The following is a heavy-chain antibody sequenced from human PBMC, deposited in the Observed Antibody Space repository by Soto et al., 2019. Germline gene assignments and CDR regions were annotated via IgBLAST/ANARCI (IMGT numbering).Heavy chain of an antibody. CDR1: GFTFGSYA. Sequence: GVSLRRSCTASGFTFGSYAMSWVRQAPGKGLEWVSAISGSDGSTYHAESVKGWFTISRDNSKNTLYLQMNSLRAEDTAVYYCAKDPYSGYFPRVDYWGHGTLVTVSS. CDR3: AKDPYSGYFPRVDY. D-gene: IGHD5-12*01. CDR2: ISGSDGST. J-gene: IGHJ4*01. V-gene: IGHV3-23*01.